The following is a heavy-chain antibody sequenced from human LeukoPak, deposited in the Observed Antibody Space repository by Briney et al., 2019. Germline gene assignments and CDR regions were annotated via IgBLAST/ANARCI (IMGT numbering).Heavy chain of an antibody. CDR2: IYPGDSDT. D-gene: IGHD3-10*01. V-gene: IGHV5-51*01. J-gene: IGHJ4*02. CDR3: ARSSAMTYNGPRDY. Sequence: GESLKISCKGSGYSFTSHWIGWVRQMPGKGLEWIGIIYPGDSDTRYSPSFQGQVTISADKSISTAFLQWSSLQASDTAMYYCARSSAMTYNGPRDYWGQGTLVTVSS. CDR1: GYSFTSHW.